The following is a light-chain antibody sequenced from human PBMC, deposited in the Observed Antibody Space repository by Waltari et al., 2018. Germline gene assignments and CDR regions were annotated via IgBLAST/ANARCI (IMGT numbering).Light chain of an antibody. CDR3: QSYDNSLRVVL. CDR2: VAS. CDR1: DSNTGAHSE. Sequence: QSVLTQPPSVSRAPGQRVTISCTGSDSNTGAHSEHHWYQQLPGAAPKLLVYVASKRPPGFPGGFPGAKSDAPASLVNTQLQAEDEADYDCQSYDNSLRVVLFGGGTKLTVL. V-gene: IGLV1-40*01. J-gene: IGLJ3*02.